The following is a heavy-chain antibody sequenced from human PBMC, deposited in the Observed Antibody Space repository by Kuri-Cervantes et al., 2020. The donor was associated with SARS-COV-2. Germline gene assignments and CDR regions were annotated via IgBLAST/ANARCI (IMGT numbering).Heavy chain of an antibody. Sequence: SLIISFAASGFTFDDYAMHLVRQAPGKGLEWVSGISWNSGSIAYADSVKGRFTISGDNAKNSLYLQMNSLRAEDTAVYYCARDEASRRVAGYYYYYGMDVWGQGTMVTVSS. V-gene: IGHV3-9*01. CDR2: ISWNSGSI. D-gene: IGHD6-19*01. J-gene: IGHJ6*02. CDR1: GFTFDDYA. CDR3: ARDEASRRVAGYYYYYGMDV.